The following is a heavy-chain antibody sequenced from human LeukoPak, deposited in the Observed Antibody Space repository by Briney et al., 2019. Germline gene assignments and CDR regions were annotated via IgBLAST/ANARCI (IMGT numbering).Heavy chain of an antibody. V-gene: IGHV4-59*01. CDR1: GGSISSYY. CDR3: ARAGSWKLNFDY. D-gene: IGHD6-13*01. J-gene: IGHJ4*02. Sequence: KASETLSLTCTVSGGSISSYYWSWIRQPPGKGLEWIGYIYYGENTNYDPSLKTRVTISVDTSKNQFSLKLSSVTAADTAVYYCARAGSWKLNFDYWGQGTLVTVSS. CDR2: IYYGENT.